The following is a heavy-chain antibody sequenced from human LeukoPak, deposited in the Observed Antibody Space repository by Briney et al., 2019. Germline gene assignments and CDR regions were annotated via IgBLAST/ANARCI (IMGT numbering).Heavy chain of an antibody. V-gene: IGHV1-24*01. Sequence: ASVKVSCKVSGYTLTELSMHWVRQSPGKGLEWMGGFDPEDGETIYAQKFQGRVTMTEDTSTDTAYMELSSLRSEDTAVYYCARSLIPCGPYSSGPSPFDYWGQGTLVTVSS. CDR1: GYTLTELS. CDR2: FDPEDGET. J-gene: IGHJ4*02. CDR3: ARSLIPCGPYSSGPSPFDY. D-gene: IGHD6-19*01.